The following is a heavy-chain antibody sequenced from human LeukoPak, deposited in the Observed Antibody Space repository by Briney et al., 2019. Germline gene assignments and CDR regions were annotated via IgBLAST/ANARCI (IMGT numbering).Heavy chain of an antibody. CDR3: ARDGGELWPLDE. CDR1: GFPFKGYW. V-gene: IGHV3-7*01. Sequence: GGSLRLSCVASGFPFKGYWMTWVRQSPGKGLDWVANIKPDGSETNYLDSVKGRFTISRDNARDSLFLEMNNLRVDDTAVYYCARDGGELWPLDEWGQGILVPDSS. J-gene: IGHJ4*02. D-gene: IGHD3-10*01. CDR2: IKPDGSET.